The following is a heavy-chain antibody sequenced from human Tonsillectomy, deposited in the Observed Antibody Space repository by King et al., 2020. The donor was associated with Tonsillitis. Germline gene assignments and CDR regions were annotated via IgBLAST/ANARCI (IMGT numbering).Heavy chain of an antibody. J-gene: IGHJ3*02. Sequence: VQLVESGGGLVQPGGSLRLSCAASGFTFSHYWLSWVRQAPGKGLEWVANIKQDGSEKYYVESMKGRFTISRDNAKSSVYLQMNSLRAEDTAMYYCARVGGCTNGVCYHGAFDMWGQGTIVTVSS. CDR1: GFTFSHYW. CDR2: IKQDGSEK. CDR3: ARVGGCTNGVCYHGAFDM. V-gene: IGHV3-7*03. D-gene: IGHD2-8*01.